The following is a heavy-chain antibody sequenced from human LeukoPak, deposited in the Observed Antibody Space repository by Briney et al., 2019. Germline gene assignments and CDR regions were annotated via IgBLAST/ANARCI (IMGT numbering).Heavy chain of an antibody. V-gene: IGHV7-4-1*02. Sequence: ASVKVSCKASGYTFTSYAMNWVRQAPGQGLEWMGWINTNTGNPTYAQGFTGRFVFSLDTSVSTAYLQISSLKAEDTAVYYCARWDIVVVPAASALFDPWGQGTLVTVSS. CDR2: INTNTGNP. CDR1: GYTFTSYA. J-gene: IGHJ5*02. CDR3: ARWDIVVVPAASALFDP. D-gene: IGHD2-2*01.